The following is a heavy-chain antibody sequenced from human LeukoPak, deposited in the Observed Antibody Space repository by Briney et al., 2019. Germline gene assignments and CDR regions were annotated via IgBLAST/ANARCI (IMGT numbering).Heavy chain of an antibody. V-gene: IGHV1-18*01. J-gene: IGHJ4*02. CDR3: ARDEDTDIMTGDERFDY. CDR2: ISANNGNT. CDR1: GYTFTSYG. D-gene: IGHD3-9*01. Sequence: ASVKVSCKASGYTFTSYGIIWVRQAPGQGLAWMGWISANNGNTNYAQNLQGRVTMTTDTSTSTAYMELRSLRSDDTAVYYCARDEDTDIMTGDERFDYWGQGTLVTVSS.